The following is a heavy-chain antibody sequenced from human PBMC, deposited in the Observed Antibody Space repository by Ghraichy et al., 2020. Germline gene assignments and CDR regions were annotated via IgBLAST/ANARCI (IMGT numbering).Heavy chain of an antibody. Sequence: LSLTCAASGFTFDDYAMHWVRQAPGKGLEWVSGISWNSGSIGYADSVKGRFTISRDNAKNSLYLQMNSLRAEDTALYYCAKGGVGATGALYYFDYWGQGTLVTVSS. V-gene: IGHV3-9*01. J-gene: IGHJ4*02. CDR3: AKGGVGATGALYYFDY. D-gene: IGHD1-26*01. CDR2: ISWNSGSI. CDR1: GFTFDDYA.